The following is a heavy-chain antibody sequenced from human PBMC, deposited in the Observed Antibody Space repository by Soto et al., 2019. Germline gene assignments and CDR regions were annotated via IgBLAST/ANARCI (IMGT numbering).Heavy chain of an antibody. J-gene: IGHJ6*02. Sequence: GGSLRLSCAASGFTFSSYGMHWVRQAPGKGLEWVAVIWYDGSNKYYADSVKGRFTISRDNSKNTLYLQMNSLRAEDTAVYYCAREPQWLVVSYYYYGMDVWGQGTTVTVSS. D-gene: IGHD6-19*01. CDR1: GFTFSSYG. CDR2: IWYDGSNK. CDR3: AREPQWLVVSYYYYGMDV. V-gene: IGHV3-33*01.